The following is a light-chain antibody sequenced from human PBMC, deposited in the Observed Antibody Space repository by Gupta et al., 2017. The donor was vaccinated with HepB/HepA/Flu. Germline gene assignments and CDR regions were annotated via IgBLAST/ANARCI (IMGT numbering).Light chain of an antibody. J-gene: IGLJ2*01. V-gene: IGLV8-61*01. Sequence: QTVVTQEPSFSVSPGGTVTLTCGLSSGSVSTNYNPTWFQQTPGQPPRTLLYSTNTRLFWGPERFSGSILGNKAAPTNTGAQGLDESDYYCALHMVRGIWVFGGGTKLTVL. CDR2: STN. CDR1: SGSVSTNYN. CDR3: ALHMVRGIWV.